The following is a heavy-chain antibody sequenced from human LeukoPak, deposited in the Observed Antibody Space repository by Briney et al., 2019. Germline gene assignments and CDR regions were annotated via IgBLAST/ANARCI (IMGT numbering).Heavy chain of an antibody. CDR3: ARAPYSGSYYLFDY. CDR1: GGTFSSYA. D-gene: IGHD1-26*01. V-gene: IGHV1-69*04. J-gene: IGHJ4*02. Sequence: GASVKVSCKASGGTFSSYAISRVRQAPGQGLEWMGRIIPIFGIANYAQKFQGRVTITADKSTSTAYMELSSLRSEDTAVYYCARAPYSGSYYLFDYWGQGTLVTVSS. CDR2: IIPIFGIA.